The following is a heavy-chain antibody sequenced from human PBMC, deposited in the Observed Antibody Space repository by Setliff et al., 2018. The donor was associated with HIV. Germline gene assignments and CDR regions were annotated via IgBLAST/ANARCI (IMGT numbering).Heavy chain of an antibody. CDR3: ARDPGTGYDFWSGFHSRGYYFDH. Sequence: SETLSLTCTVSGGSMTGQYWSWIRQPPGKGLEWIGYIYSTGNTYYSPSLKSRVTISIETSKNQFSLTLTSVTAADTAVYYCARDPGTGYDFWSGFHSRGYYFDHWGQGTLVTVSS. D-gene: IGHD3-3*01. J-gene: IGHJ4*02. CDR1: GGSMTGQY. CDR2: IYSTGNT. V-gene: IGHV4-59*11.